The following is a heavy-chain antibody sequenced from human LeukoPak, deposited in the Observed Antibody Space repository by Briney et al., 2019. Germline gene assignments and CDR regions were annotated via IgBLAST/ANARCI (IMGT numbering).Heavy chain of an antibody. CDR1: GYTLTELS. D-gene: IGHD2-2*01. V-gene: IGHV1-24*01. CDR3: ATYLPIVVVPAHFDL. J-gene: IGHJ2*01. CDR2: FDPEDGET. Sequence: ASVKVSCKVSGYTLTELSMHWARQAPGKGLEWMGGFDPEDGETIYAQKFQGRVTMTEDTSTDTAYMELSSLRSEDTAVYYCATYLPIVVVPAHFDLWGRGTLVTVSS.